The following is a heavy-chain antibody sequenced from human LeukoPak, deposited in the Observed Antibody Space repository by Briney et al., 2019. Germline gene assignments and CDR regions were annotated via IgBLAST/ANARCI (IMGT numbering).Heavy chain of an antibody. CDR1: GGSFSGYY. CDR3: ANVVVAATINCFDP. D-gene: IGHD2-15*01. CDR2: INHSGST. J-gene: IGHJ5*02. V-gene: IGHV4-34*01. Sequence: SETLSLTCAVYGGSFSGYYRSWIRQPPGKGLEWIGEINHSGSTNYNPSLKSRVTISVDTSKNQFSLKLSSVTAADTAVYYCANVVVAATINCFDPWGQGTLVTVSS.